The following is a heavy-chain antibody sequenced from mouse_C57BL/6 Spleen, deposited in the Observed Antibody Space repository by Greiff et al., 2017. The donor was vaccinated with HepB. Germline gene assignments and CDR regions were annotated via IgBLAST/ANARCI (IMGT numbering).Heavy chain of an antibody. Sequence: QVQLQQSGPELVKPGASVKISCKASGYAFSSSWLNWVKQRPGKGLEWIGRFYPGDGDNNYNGKLKGKATLTADKSSSTAYMQLSSLTSEDSAVYCCARAYYYGSSPMDYWGQGTTLTVSS. V-gene: IGHV1-82*01. CDR2: FYPGDGDN. D-gene: IGHD1-1*01. CDR1: GYAFSSSW. CDR3: ARAYYYGSSPMDY. J-gene: IGHJ2*01.